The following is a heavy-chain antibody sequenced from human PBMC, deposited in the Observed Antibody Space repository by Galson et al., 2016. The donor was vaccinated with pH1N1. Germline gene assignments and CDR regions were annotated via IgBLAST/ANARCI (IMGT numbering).Heavy chain of an antibody. CDR3: ARGRRDSAYNWNLPLGY. D-gene: IGHD1-20*01. CDR1: GYRFSTYW. CDR2: IYPNTSNT. Sequence: QSGAEVKKPGESLKISCSGAGYRFSTYWIGWVRQMPGQGLEWMAIIYPNTSNTKYNPSFEGQVTISADRSIRTAYLQWSSLKASDTAIYYCARGRRDSAYNWNLPLGYWGQGTLFNFFS. J-gene: IGHJ4*02. V-gene: IGHV5-51*03.